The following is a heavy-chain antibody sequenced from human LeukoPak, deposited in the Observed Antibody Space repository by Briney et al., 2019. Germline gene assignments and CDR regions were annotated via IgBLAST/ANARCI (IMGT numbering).Heavy chain of an antibody. D-gene: IGHD3-10*01. J-gene: IGHJ4*02. V-gene: IGHV3-23*01. CDR1: GFTVSSYA. CDR2: ISGGGGST. Sequence: GGSLRLSCAASGFTVSSYAMSWVRQAPGKGLEWVSAISGGGGSTYYPDPVHGRFPISRDNSKNPLYLQMNSLRAEDTAVYYCAAPRLSYPYWGQGTLVTVSS. CDR3: AAPRLSYPY.